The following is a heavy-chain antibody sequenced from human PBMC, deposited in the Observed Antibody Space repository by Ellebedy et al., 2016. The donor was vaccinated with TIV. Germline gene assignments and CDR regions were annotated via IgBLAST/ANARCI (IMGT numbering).Heavy chain of an antibody. CDR2: IIPIFGTA. D-gene: IGHD4-17*01. V-gene: IGHV1-69*13. J-gene: IGHJ6*02. CDR3: GGYGDYYGMDV. CDR1: GYTFTSYG. Sequence: ASVKVSCKASGYTFTSYGISWVRQAPGQGLEWMGGIIPIFGTANYAQKFQGRVTITADESTSTAYMELSSLRSEDTAVYYCGGYGDYYGMDVWGQGTTVTVSS.